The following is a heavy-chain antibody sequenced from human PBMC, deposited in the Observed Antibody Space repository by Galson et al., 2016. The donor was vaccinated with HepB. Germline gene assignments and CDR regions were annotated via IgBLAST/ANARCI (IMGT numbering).Heavy chain of an antibody. D-gene: IGHD1-14*01. CDR1: GYTFTYYA. Sequence: SVKVSCKASGYTFTYYAVHWARQAPGQRLEWMGWINAGNGDTKYSQKFQGRVTITRDTSASTAYMELSSLRSEDTAVSYCARRGTDPEGAFDIWGQGTMVAVSS. J-gene: IGHJ3*02. CDR2: INAGNGDT. V-gene: IGHV1-3*01. CDR3: ARRGTDPEGAFDI.